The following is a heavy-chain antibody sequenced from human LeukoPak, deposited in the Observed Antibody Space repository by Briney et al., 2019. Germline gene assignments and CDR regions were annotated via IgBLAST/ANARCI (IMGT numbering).Heavy chain of an antibody. J-gene: IGHJ6*03. CDR2: IIPIFGTA. V-gene: IGHV1-69*05. CDR3: ASTVPPGYYYMDV. CDR1: GGTFSSYA. Sequence: ASVKVSCKASGGTFSSYAISWVRQAPGQGLEWMGGIIPIFGTANYAQKFQGRVTITTDESTSTAYMELSSLRSEDTAVYYCASTVPPGYYYMDVWGKGTTVTVSS. D-gene: IGHD2-2*01.